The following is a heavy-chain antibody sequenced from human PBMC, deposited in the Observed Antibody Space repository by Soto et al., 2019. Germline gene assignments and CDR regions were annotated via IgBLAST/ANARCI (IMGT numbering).Heavy chain of an antibody. J-gene: IGHJ5*02. CDR3: ARGVATIGP. D-gene: IGHD5-12*01. CDR2: IYYSGST. V-gene: IGHV4-59*01. CDR1: GDSISSYY. Sequence: SESLSLTCTVSGDSISSYYWTWIRQPPGKGLEWIGYIYYSGSTNYNPSLKSRVTISVDTSKNQFSLKLTSVTAADPAVYYCARGVATIGPWGQGTLVPVYS.